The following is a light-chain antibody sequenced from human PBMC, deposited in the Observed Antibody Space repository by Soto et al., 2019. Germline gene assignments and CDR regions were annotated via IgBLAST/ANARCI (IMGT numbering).Light chain of an antibody. CDR2: EVS. J-gene: IGLJ3*02. CDR1: SSDLSGYNY. Sequence: QSSLTQPPSASGSPGQSVTISCTGTSSDLSGYNYVSWYQQYPGKAPKLMIYEVSKRPSGVPDRFSGSKSGNTASLTVSGLQDEDEADYYCSSYAGSNNWVFGGGTQLTVL. V-gene: IGLV2-8*01. CDR3: SSYAGSNNWV.